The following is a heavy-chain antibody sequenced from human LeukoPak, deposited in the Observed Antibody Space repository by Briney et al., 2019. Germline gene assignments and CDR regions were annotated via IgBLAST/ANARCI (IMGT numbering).Heavy chain of an antibody. D-gene: IGHD3-22*01. Sequence: APVKVSCKASGYTFTGYYMHWVRQAPGQGLEWMGWINPNSGGTNYAQKFQGRVTMTRDTSISTAYMELSRLRSDDTAVYYCARNTYYYDNSAGTFDFWGQGTLVTVSS. CDR2: INPNSGGT. V-gene: IGHV1-2*02. CDR1: GYTFTGYY. J-gene: IGHJ4*02. CDR3: ARNTYYYDNSAGTFDF.